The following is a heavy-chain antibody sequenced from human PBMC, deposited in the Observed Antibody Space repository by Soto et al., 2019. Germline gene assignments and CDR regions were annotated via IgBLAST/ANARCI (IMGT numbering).Heavy chain of an antibody. D-gene: IGHD3-3*01. J-gene: IGHJ4*02. V-gene: IGHV3-23*01. CDR1: GFNFSNYA. CDR2: ISGNSGTT. Sequence: EVQLLESGGDFKQPGGSLRLSCEGSGFNFSNYALNWVRQAPGKRLEWVSVISGNSGTTYYAASVKGRFTISRDNSKQTLYLQVTSLRADATAVYYCAKGRAITVFGVITPFDSWGQGTLVTVSS. CDR3: AKGRAITVFGVITPFDS.